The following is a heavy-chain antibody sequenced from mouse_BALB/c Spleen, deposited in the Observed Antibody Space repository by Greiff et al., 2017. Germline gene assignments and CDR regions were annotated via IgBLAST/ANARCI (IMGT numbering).Heavy chain of an antibody. D-gene: IGHD2-14*01. CDR1: GYTFTDYN. CDR3: ARQTYYRYEDWYFDV. V-gene: IGHV1-18*01. CDR2: INPNNGGT. Sequence: LKESGPELVKPGASVKIPCKASGYTFTDYNMDWVKQSHGKSLEWIGDINPNNGGTIYNQKFKGKATLTVDKSSSTAYMELRSLTSEDTAVYYCARQTYYRYEDWYFDVWGAGTTVTVSS. J-gene: IGHJ1*01.